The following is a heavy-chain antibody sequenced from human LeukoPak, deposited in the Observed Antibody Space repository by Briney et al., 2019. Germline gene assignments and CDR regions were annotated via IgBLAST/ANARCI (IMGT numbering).Heavy chain of an antibody. Sequence: VASMKVSCKASGYTFTSYGISWVRQAPGQGLEWMRWISAYNGNTNYAQKLQGRVTMTTDTSTSTAYMELRSLRSDDTAVYYCARDLNSHRDYDFWSGYYLPRAPLDYWGQGTLVTVSS. V-gene: IGHV1-18*01. CDR1: GYTFTSYG. CDR2: ISAYNGNT. J-gene: IGHJ4*02. D-gene: IGHD3-3*01. CDR3: ARDLNSHRDYDFWSGYYLPRAPLDY.